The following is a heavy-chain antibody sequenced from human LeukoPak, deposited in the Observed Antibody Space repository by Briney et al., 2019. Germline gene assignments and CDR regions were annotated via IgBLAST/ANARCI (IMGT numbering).Heavy chain of an antibody. Sequence: SETLSLTCTVSGGSISGYFWSWVRQPPGKGLEWIGYIYYSGTTNYNSSLKSRVTISVETSKNQFSLELSSLTAADTAVYYCARGHTAVTTIWYFDLWGRGTLVTVSS. CDR2: IYYSGTT. CDR1: GGSISGYF. D-gene: IGHD4-17*01. CDR3: ARGHTAVTTIWYFDL. V-gene: IGHV4-59*01. J-gene: IGHJ2*01.